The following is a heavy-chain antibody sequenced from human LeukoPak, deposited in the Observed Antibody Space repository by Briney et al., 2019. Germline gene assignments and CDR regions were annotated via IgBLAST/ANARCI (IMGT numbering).Heavy chain of an antibody. V-gene: IGHV3-74*03. CDR2: TNSDGSNT. Sequence: PPGGSLRLSCAGSGFILSSYWMHWVRQAPGKGLVWVSRTNSDGSNTEYADSVKGRFTISRDNAKNTLYLQMNSLRAEDTAVYYCARDNGNKYYFDYWGQGTLVTVSS. CDR3: ARDNGNKYYFDY. CDR1: GFILSSYW. J-gene: IGHJ4*02. D-gene: IGHD2-8*01.